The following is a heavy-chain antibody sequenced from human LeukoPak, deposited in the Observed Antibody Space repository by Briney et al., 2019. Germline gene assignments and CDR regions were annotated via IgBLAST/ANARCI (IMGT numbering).Heavy chain of an antibody. V-gene: IGHV1-2*02. J-gene: IGHJ5*02. CDR1: GYTFTSYD. CDR3: ARGRVGRALRSGASWFDP. D-gene: IGHD3-10*01. Sequence: ASVKVSCKASGYTFTSYDINWVRQATGQGLEWMGWINPNSGGTNYAQKFQGRVTMTRDTSISTAYMELSRLRSDDTAVYYCARGRVGRALRSGASWFDPWGQGTLVTVSS. CDR2: INPNSGGT.